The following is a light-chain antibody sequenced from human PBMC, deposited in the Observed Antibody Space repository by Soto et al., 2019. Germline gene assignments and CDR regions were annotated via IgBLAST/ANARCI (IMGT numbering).Light chain of an antibody. Sequence: EIVLTQSPGTLSLSPGERATLSCRASHTISSSYLAWYQQKFGQAPRLLIYDASRRATGIPERFSGSGSGTDFTLTINRLEPEDFAVYYCQQYGSSPTFGLGTKVDIK. V-gene: IGKV3-20*01. CDR2: DAS. CDR1: HTISSSY. J-gene: IGKJ1*01. CDR3: QQYGSSPT.